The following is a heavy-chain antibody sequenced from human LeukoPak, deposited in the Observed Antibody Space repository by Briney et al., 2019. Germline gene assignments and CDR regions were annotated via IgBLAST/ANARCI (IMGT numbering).Heavy chain of an antibody. V-gene: IGHV1-2*02. D-gene: IGHD5-12*01. CDR2: INPNSGGT. CDR3: ARDSGSGYDHRGGKVVWFDL. CDR1: GYSFTDYY. J-gene: IGHJ5*02. Sequence: ASVKVSCKASGYSFTDYYIHWVRQAPGQGLEWMGWINPNSGGTKYEQKFQGRVTMTRDTSITTVYMELSRLIYDDTAVYYCARDSGSGYDHRGGKVVWFDLWGQGTLVSVSS.